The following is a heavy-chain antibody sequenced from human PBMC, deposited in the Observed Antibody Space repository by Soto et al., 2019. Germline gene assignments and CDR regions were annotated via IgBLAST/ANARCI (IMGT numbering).Heavy chain of an antibody. V-gene: IGHV4-39*01. J-gene: IGHJ5*02. CDR3: ARHSLALRKNNWFDP. D-gene: IGHD3-3*02. CDR2: IFYLGSS. CDR1: GDSIISSDFY. Sequence: PSETLSLTCTVSGDSIISSDFYWGWVRQPPGKGLEWIGIIFYLGSSYYHPPLQSRVTMSVDTSKNQFSLRLRSVTAADTALYFCARHSLALRKNNWFDPWGQGIMVTVSS.